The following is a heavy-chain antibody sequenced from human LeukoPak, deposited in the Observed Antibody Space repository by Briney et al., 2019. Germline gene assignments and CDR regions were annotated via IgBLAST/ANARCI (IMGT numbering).Heavy chain of an antibody. CDR1: GFSFSTYW. J-gene: IGHJ4*02. Sequence: GGSLRLSCAASGFSFSTYWMSWVRQAPGKGLEWVASIKQDGSEKYYVDSAKGRFTISRDNAKNSLYLQMNSLTAEDTAVYYCATDLGSSRPNFWGQGILVTVSS. D-gene: IGHD6-13*01. V-gene: IGHV3-7*01. CDR3: ATDLGSSRPNF. CDR2: IKQDGSEK.